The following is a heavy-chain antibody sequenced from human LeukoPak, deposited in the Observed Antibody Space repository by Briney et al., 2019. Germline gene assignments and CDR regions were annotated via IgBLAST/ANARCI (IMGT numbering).Heavy chain of an antibody. CDR3: APQQAYSPYNWFDP. V-gene: IGHV3-74*03. D-gene: IGHD5-12*01. J-gene: IGHJ5*02. CDR1: GFTITNYW. CDR2: IHPDGSIT. Sequence: GGSLRLSCVGSGFTITNYWMHWVRHAPGTGLVWVSRIHPDGSITTYADSVKGRFTISRDNAKNTLYLQMNSLRAEDTAVYYCAPQQAYSPYNWFDPWGQGTLVTVSS.